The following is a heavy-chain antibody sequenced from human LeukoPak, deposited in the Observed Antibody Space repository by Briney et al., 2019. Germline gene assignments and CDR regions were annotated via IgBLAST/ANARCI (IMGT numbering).Heavy chain of an antibody. CDR2: IYTSGST. J-gene: IGHJ6*03. Sequence: PSETLSLTCTVSGGSISSGSYFWSWIRQPAGKGLEWIGRIYTSGSTNYSPSLKSRVTISVDTSRNQFSLNLTSVTAADTAVYYCARAFYPGYYSYMAVWGKGTTVTVSS. CDR1: GGSISSGSYF. V-gene: IGHV4-61*02. D-gene: IGHD3-3*02. CDR3: ARAFYPGYYSYMAV.